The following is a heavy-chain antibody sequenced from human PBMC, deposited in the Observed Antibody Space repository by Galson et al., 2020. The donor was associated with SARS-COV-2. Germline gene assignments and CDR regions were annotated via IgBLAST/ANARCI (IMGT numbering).Heavy chain of an antibody. D-gene: IGHD2-21*02. V-gene: IGHV4-31*03. Sequence: ETSETLSLTCTVSNGSIISGNYYWNWIRQHPEKGLEWIGYISYSENTYYNPSLKSRVTISVDTSKKQFSLRLTSMTAADTAMYYCARGPVLTGLGGFGNWGQGSLVTVSS. J-gene: IGHJ4*02. CDR3: ARGPVLTGLGGFGN. CDR2: ISYSENT. CDR1: NGSIISGNYY.